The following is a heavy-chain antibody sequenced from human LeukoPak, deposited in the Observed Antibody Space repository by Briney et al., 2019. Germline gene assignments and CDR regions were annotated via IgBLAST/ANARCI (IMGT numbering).Heavy chain of an antibody. CDR2: MNPNSGNT. V-gene: IGHV1-8*01. J-gene: IGHJ6*02. Sequence: VASVKVSCKASGYTLTSYDINWVRQATGQGLEWMGWMNPNSGNTGYAQKFQGRVTMTRNTSISTAYMELSSLRSEDTAVYYCAREDAVAWGAYYYGMDVWGQGTTVTVSS. D-gene: IGHD6-19*01. CDR1: GYTLTSYD. CDR3: AREDAVAWGAYYYGMDV.